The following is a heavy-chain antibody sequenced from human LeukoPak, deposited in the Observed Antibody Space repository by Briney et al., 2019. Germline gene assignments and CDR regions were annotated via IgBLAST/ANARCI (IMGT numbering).Heavy chain of an antibody. Sequence: GGSLRLSCAASGFTFSSYGMHWVRQAPGKGLEWVAVISYDGSNKYYADSVKGRFTISRDNSKNTLYLQMNSLRAEDTAVYYCASRLELGEMDYWGQGTLVTVSS. CDR1: GFTFSSYG. CDR2: ISYDGSNK. CDR3: ASRLELGEMDY. V-gene: IGHV3-30*03. D-gene: IGHD1-7*01. J-gene: IGHJ4*02.